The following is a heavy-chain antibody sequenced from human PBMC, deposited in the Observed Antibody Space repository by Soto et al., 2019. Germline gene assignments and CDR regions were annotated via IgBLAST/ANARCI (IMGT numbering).Heavy chain of an antibody. CDR2: VSFDGSNE. CDR3: AKDLGYYYVREV. J-gene: IGHJ6*02. V-gene: IGHV3-30*18. Sequence: QMQLVESGGGVVQPGRSLRLSCAASGVTFSSYGMHWVRQAPGKGLEWVAVVSFDGSNEYYVDSVKGRFTISRDNSKNTVNLQMNSLRAEDTAVYDCAKDLGYYYVREVWGQGTTVTVSS. D-gene: IGHD7-27*01. CDR1: GVTFSSYG.